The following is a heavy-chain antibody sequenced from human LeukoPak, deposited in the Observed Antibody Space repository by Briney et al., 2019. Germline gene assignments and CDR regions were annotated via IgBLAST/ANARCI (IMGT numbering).Heavy chain of an antibody. CDR3: ARDHYGGNSWWYFDL. CDR1: GGSISSYY. Sequence: SETLSLTCTVSGGSISSYYWSWIRQPPGKGLEWIGYIYYSGSTNYSPSLKSRVTISVDTSKNQLSLKLSSVTAADTAVYYCARDHYGGNSWWYFDLWGRGTLVTVSS. D-gene: IGHD4-23*01. CDR2: IYYSGST. V-gene: IGHV4-59*01. J-gene: IGHJ2*01.